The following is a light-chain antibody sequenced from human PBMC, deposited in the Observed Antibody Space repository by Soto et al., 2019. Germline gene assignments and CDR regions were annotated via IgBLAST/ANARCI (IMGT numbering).Light chain of an antibody. CDR2: AAS. V-gene: IGKV1-39*01. J-gene: IGKJ2*03. CDR3: RQSYSAPYS. CDR1: QSFSDY. Sequence: DIQMTQSPSSLSASVGDRVTITCRASQSFSDYLNWYQQKPGKAPKLLINAASSLQSGVPSRFSGSGSGTDFTLTISSLQPEDFATHYCRQSYSAPYSFGQGTKLEIK.